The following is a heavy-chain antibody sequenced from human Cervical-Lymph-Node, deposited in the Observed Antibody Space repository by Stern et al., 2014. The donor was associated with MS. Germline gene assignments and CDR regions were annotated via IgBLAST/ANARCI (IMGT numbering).Heavy chain of an antibody. J-gene: IGHJ4*02. Sequence: VQLVESGPGLLKPSETLSLTCTVSGDSIRRYFWTWIRQPPGRTLEWIGYIYYSGSANYNPSLKSRVSMSVDTSNKQFSLKLTSVTAADTAVYYCARKADWGDYFDYWGQGTLVTVSS. CDR3: ARKADWGDYFDY. V-gene: IGHV4-59*08. CDR2: IYYSGSA. D-gene: IGHD7-27*01. CDR1: GDSIRRYF.